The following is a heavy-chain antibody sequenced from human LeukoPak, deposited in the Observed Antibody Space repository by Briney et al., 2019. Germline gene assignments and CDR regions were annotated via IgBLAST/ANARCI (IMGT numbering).Heavy chain of an antibody. CDR1: GFTFNNYA. CDR2: ISYDGSNK. Sequence: PGGSLRLSCAASGFTFNNYAMHWVRQAPGKGLEWVALISYDGSNKYYADSVKGRFTISRDNSKNTLYLQMNSLRAEDTAVYYCASEDYDSSGYYSFFDYWGQGTLVTVSS. D-gene: IGHD3-22*01. J-gene: IGHJ4*02. CDR3: ASEDYDSSGYYSFFDY. V-gene: IGHV3-30-3*01.